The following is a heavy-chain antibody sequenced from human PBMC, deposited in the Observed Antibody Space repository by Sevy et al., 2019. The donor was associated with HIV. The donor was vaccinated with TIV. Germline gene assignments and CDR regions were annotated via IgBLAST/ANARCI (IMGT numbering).Heavy chain of an antibody. J-gene: IGHJ4*02. V-gene: IGHV3-23*01. D-gene: IGHD5-18*01. CDR1: GFTFSSYA. CDR2: ISDSGGST. Sequence: GGSLRLSCAASGFTFSSYAMSWVRQAPGKGLEWVSGISDSGGSTHYADSVKGRFTISRDTSKNILYLQMNSLRAEDTAVYYCAKDPNVDTSMTYYFDSWGQGTLVTVSS. CDR3: AKDPNVDTSMTYYFDS.